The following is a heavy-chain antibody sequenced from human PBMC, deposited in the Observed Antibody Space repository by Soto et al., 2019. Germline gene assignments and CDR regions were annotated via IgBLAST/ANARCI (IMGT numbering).Heavy chain of an antibody. V-gene: IGHV4-39*01. CDR3: AKATPPNTATDY. CDR1: GDPISSYRYY. J-gene: IGHJ4*02. CDR2: IYYSGGT. Sequence: QLQLQESGPGLGKPSGTLSLTCTVSGDPISSYRYYLGWIREPPGKGLEWSGCIYYSGGTYYNPSLKSRVTVSVDTSKNQFSLRLSSVTAADTAVYYCAKATPPNTATDYWGQGTLVTVSS. D-gene: IGHD2-21*02.